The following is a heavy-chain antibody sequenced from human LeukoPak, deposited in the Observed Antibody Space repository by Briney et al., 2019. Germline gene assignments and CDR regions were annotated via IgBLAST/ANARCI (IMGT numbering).Heavy chain of an antibody. J-gene: IGHJ4*02. CDR3: ARGGLRFLEWWGYYFDY. V-gene: IGHV3-33*01. CDR2: IWYDGSNK. D-gene: IGHD3-3*01. CDR1: GFTFSSYG. Sequence: GGSLRLSCAASGFTFSSYGMHWVRQAPGKGLEWVAVIWYDGSNKYYADSVKGRFTISRDNAKNSLYLQMNSLRAEDTAVYYCARGGLRFLEWWGYYFDYWGQGTLVTVSS.